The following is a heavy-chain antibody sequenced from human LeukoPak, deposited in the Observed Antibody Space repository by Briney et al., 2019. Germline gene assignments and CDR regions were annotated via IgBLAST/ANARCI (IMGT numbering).Heavy chain of an antibody. Sequence: SETLSLTCAVSGYSISNAYYWGWIRQPPGKGLEWIASTYHSGSTYYNPSLKSRVTISVDTSKNQFSLKLNSVTAADTAVYYCVRHPRYSTGWAIDYWGQGTLVTVSS. CDR3: VRHPRYSTGWAIDY. CDR1: GYSISNAYY. CDR2: TYHSGST. J-gene: IGHJ4*02. D-gene: IGHD6-19*01. V-gene: IGHV4-38-2*01.